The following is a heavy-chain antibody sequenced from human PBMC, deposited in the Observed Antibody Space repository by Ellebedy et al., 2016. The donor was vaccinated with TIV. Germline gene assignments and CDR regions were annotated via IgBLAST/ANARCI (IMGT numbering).Heavy chain of an antibody. CDR1: GLSFSNYS. Sequence: PGGSLRLSCVVTGLSFSNYSMNWVRQAPGKGLEWVSSISTTGTFIYYADSVKGRFTISRDNAKNSLYLQMNSPRVEDTAVYYCASRVVPGPMTMCWGFDPWGPGTLVTVSS. J-gene: IGHJ5*02. CDR2: ISTTGTFI. V-gene: IGHV3-21*01. D-gene: IGHD4/OR15-4a*01. CDR3: ASRVVPGPMTMCWGFDP.